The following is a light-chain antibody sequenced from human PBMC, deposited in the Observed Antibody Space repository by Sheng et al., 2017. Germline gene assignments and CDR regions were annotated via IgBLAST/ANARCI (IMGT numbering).Light chain of an antibody. CDR2: SAS. Sequence: EIVMTQSPATLSVSPGERATLSCRASQSVSSNLAWYQQKPGQAPRLLIYSASTRATGIPARFSGGGSGTEFILTISSLQSEDSAVYYCQQYEHWPRTFGQGTKGGNQT. J-gene: IGKJ1*01. V-gene: IGKV3D-15*01. CDR3: QQYEHWPRT. CDR1: QSVSSN.